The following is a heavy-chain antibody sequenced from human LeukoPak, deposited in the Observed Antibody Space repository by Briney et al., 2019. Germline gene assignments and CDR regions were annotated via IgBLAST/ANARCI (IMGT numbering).Heavy chain of an antibody. J-gene: IGHJ3*02. CDR3: AKDYYDSSGYVPPDAFDI. CDR2: ISGSGGST. CDR1: GFTFSSYA. Sequence: GGSLRLSCAASGFTFSSYAMSWVRQAPGKGLEWVSAISGSGGSTYYADSVKGRFTISRDNSKNTLYLQMNSPRAEDTAVYYCAKDYYDSSGYVPPDAFDIWGQGTMVTVSS. V-gene: IGHV3-23*01. D-gene: IGHD3-22*01.